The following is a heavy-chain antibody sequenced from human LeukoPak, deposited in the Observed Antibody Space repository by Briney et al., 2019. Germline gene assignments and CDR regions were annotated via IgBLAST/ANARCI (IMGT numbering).Heavy chain of an antibody. CDR1: GASFSYDY. CDR3: AKGVWAPRFDS. V-gene: IGHV4-34*01. Sequence: SETLSLTCAVYGASFSYDYWSWIRQAPGKGLEWIGEINHSGSITYNPSLKSRVTISAEKSKSQFSLRLTSVTAADTAVYYCAKGVWAPRFDSWGQGTLDTVSS. CDR2: INHSGSI. D-gene: IGHD7-27*01. J-gene: IGHJ5*01.